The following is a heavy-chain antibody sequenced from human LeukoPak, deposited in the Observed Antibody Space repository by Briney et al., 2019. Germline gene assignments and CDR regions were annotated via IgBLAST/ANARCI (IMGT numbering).Heavy chain of an antibody. Sequence: GASLRLSCAASGFTFSNYAMSWVRQAPGKGLEWVSAITGGGSGIYYADSMKSRFTISRDNSRNTLYLQINSLRAEDTAVYYCAKWGDYDVLTGYYVSDYWGQGTLVTVSS. CDR2: ITGGGSGI. CDR3: AKWGDYDVLTGYYVSDY. CDR1: GFTFSNYA. D-gene: IGHD3-9*01. V-gene: IGHV3-23*01. J-gene: IGHJ4*02.